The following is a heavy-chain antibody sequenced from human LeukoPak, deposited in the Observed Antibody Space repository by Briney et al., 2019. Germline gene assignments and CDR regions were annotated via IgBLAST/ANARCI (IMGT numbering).Heavy chain of an antibody. J-gene: IGHJ4*02. Sequence: GESLKISWKGSGYRFSSYWTGWVRQMPGQGLEWMGIIQPGDSDTRYRPSFQGQVTISVDKSISPAYLQWSSLKASDTAMYYCARHVKEWLADYWGQGTLVTVSS. CDR1: GYRFSSYW. CDR3: ARHVKEWLADY. D-gene: IGHD6-19*01. V-gene: IGHV5-51*01. CDR2: IQPGDSDT.